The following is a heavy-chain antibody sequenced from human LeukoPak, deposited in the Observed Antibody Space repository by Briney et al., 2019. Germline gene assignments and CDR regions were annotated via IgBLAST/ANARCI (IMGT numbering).Heavy chain of an antibody. CDR2: IYYSGST. CDR3: ARLRIAAASSDAFDI. D-gene: IGHD6-13*01. CDR1: GGSISSYY. V-gene: IGHV4-59*12. Sequence: SETLSLTCTVSGGSISSYYWSWIRQPPGKGLEWIGYIYYSGSTNYNPSLKSRVTISVDTSKNQFSLKLSSVTAADTAVYYCARLRIAAASSDAFDIWGQGTMVTVSS. J-gene: IGHJ3*02.